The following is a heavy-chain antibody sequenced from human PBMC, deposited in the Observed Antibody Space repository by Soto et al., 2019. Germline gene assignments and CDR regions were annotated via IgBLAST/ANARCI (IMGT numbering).Heavy chain of an antibody. Sequence: EVQLVESGGRLVQPGGSLRLSCAASGFMFSAYWMSWVRQDPGKGLERVATRSGGASDKFYVDSVKGRFTISRDDSKNTLYLQMNSLRDEDTAVYYCVREDWHRFDSWGQGTLVTVSS. CDR3: VREDWHRFDS. CDR1: GFMFSAYW. V-gene: IGHV3-7*01. J-gene: IGHJ4*02. CDR2: RSGGASDK. D-gene: IGHD2-21*01.